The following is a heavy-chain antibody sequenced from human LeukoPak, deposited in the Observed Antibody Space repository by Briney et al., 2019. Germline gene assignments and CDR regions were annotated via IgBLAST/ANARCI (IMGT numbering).Heavy chain of an antibody. CDR3: ARGRGYYDSSGYYYFDY. CDR1: GGSFSGYY. V-gene: IGHV4-34*01. J-gene: IGHJ4*02. CDR2: INHSGST. D-gene: IGHD3-22*01. Sequence: SETLSLTCAVYGGSFSGYYWSWIRQSPGKGLEWIGEINHSGSTNYNPSLKSRVTISVDTSKNQFSLKLSSVTAADTAVYYCARGRGYYDSSGYYYFDYWGQGTLVTVSS.